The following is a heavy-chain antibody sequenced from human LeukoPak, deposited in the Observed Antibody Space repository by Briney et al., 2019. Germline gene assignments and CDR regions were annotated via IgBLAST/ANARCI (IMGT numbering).Heavy chain of an antibody. CDR3: ARIRDGYDSYFFYGMDV. CDR2: IIALFGTA. Sequence: SVKVSCKASGGTFSSYAISWVRQAPGQGLEWMGGIIALFGTANYAQKFQGRLTITADESTSTVYMELSSLRSEDTAVYYCARIRDGYDSYFFYGMDVWGQGTTVTVSS. J-gene: IGHJ6*02. D-gene: IGHD5-24*01. CDR1: GGTFSSYA. V-gene: IGHV1-69*13.